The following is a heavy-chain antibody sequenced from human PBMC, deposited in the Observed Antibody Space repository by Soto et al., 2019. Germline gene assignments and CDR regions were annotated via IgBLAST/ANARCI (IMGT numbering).Heavy chain of an antibody. CDR1: GYTLTELS. CDR3: ATARTDYGDANFDY. CDR2: FDPEDGET. J-gene: IGHJ4*02. D-gene: IGHD4-17*01. V-gene: IGHV1-24*01. Sequence: GASVKVSCKVSGYTLTELSMHWVRQAPGKGLEWMGGFDPEDGETIYAQKFQGRVTMTEGTSTDTAYMELSSLRSEDTAVYYCATARTDYGDANFDYWGQGTLVTVSS.